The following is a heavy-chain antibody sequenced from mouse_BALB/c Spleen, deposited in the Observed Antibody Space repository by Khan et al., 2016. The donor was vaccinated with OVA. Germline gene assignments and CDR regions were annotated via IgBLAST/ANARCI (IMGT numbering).Heavy chain of an antibody. J-gene: IGHJ3*01. CDR2: IHPSDSET. Sequence: QVQLQQSGAELVRPGASVKLSCKASGYSFTNYWMHWVKQRPGQGLEWIGMIHPSDSETRLNQKFKDKATLTVDKSSSTAHMQLSSPTSEDSAVYYCARRKFITTAEEDPWFAYWGPGTLVTVSA. CDR3: ARRKFITTAEEDPWFAY. V-gene: IGHV1-74*01. CDR1: GYSFTNYW. D-gene: IGHD1-2*01.